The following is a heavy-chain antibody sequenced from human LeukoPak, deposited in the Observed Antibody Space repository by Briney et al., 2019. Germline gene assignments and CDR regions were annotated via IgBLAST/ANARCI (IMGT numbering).Heavy chain of an antibody. CDR1: GGSITGYY. J-gene: IGHJ5*02. V-gene: IGHV4-59*01. CDR2: ISDSGST. CDR3: ARVFRGAVTSNWFDP. Sequence: PSETLSLTCTVSGGSITGYYWTWVRQPPGKGLEWIGYISDSGSTNYNPSLKSRVTMSVDSSNTEFSLRLNSVTAADTAVYYCARVFRGAVTSNWFDPWGQGTLVTVSS. D-gene: IGHD4-17*01.